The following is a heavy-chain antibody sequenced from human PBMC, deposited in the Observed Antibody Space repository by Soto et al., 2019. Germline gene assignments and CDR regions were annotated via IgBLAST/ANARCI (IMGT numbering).Heavy chain of an antibody. D-gene: IGHD6-19*01. CDR3: ARDVADNDYFDS. Sequence: ASVKVSCKASGYSFTGYYMHWLRQAPGQGLEWMGWINPKSGGTSYAQRFQGRVTMTRDTSISTVYLELRRLRSDGTAMYYCARDVADNDYFDSWGQGSLVTVSS. CDR1: GYSFTGYY. J-gene: IGHJ4*02. CDR2: INPKSGGT. V-gene: IGHV1-2*02.